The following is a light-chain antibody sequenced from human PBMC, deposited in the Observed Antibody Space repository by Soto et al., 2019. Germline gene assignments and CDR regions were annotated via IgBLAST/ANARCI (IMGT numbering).Light chain of an antibody. V-gene: IGKV1-5*01. J-gene: IGKJ2*01. CDR2: ETS. Sequence: DIQMTQSPSTLSAFVGDRVNITCRASQSISRWFAWYQQKPGKAPKLLMYETSILHSGVPSRFSGSGSGTEFTLTISTLQPDDFATYYCQQYHTHSDTFGRGTRLEIK. CDR1: QSISRW. CDR3: QQYHTHSDT.